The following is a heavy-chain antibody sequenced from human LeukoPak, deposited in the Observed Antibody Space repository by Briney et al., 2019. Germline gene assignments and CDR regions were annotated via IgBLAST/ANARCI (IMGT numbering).Heavy chain of an antibody. CDR2: NIASGSGT. CDR1: GFTPRSYA. CDR3: AKDEVMRGVVPFFY. J-gene: IGHJ4*02. V-gene: IGHV3-23*01. Sequence: PRGSLRLSCAPSGFTPRSYAMNSVCEAPGEGLESVSGNIASGSGTYYAHTVQGRFSISTDNSKNTLYLQMNTVRAEDTAVYYSAKDEVMRGVVPFFYWGQGTLVTVSS. D-gene: IGHD3-22*01.